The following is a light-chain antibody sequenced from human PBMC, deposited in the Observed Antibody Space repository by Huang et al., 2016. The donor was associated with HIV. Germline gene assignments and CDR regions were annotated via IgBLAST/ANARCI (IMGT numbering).Light chain of an antibody. Sequence: DIVVSQSPLSLPVTPGEPASISCRSTQSLLRSDGHNYLNGYLQKAGRSPQLLIYLGSNRASGVPDRFSGRGSGTDFTLIISRVEAADVGVYYCMQTLQTPYTFGRGTKLEIK. CDR2: LGS. J-gene: IGKJ2*01. CDR3: MQTLQTPYT. CDR1: QSLLRSDGHNY. V-gene: IGKV2-28*01.